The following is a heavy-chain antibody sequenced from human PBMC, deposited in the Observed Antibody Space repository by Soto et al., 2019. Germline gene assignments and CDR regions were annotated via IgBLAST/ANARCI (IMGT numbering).Heavy chain of an antibody. V-gene: IGHV3-30-3*01. J-gene: IGHJ6*02. D-gene: IGHD6-13*01. CDR1: GFTFSSYA. CDR2: ISYDGSNK. Sequence: QVQLVESGGGVVQPGRSLRLSCAASGFTFSSYAMHWVRQAPGKGLEWVAVISYDGSNKYYADSVKGRFTISRDNSKNTLYLKMNSLRAEDTAVYYCARDGAEGMAADYYYYYGMDVWGQGTTVTVSS. CDR3: ARDGAEGMAADYYYYYGMDV.